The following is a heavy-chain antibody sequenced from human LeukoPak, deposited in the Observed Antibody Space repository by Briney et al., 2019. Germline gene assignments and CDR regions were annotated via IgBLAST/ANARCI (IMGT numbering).Heavy chain of an antibody. V-gene: IGHV3-33*01. D-gene: IGHD3-22*01. CDR2: IWYDGSNK. Sequence: GGSLRLSCAASGFTFSSYGMHWVRQAPGKGLEWVAVIWYDGSNKYYADSVKGRFTISRDNSKNTLYLPMNSLRAEDTAVYYCARDAYYYDSSGYFVHWGQGTLVTVSS. CDR1: GFTFSSYG. CDR3: ARDAYYYDSSGYFVH. J-gene: IGHJ4*02.